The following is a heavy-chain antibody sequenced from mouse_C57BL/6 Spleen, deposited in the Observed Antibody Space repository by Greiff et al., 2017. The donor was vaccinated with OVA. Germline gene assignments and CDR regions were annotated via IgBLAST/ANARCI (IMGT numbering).Heavy chain of an antibody. CDR2: ISGGGGNT. V-gene: IGHV5-9*01. CDR3: ARARHEKVTTDYFDD. CDR1: GFTFSSYT. D-gene: IGHD1-1*01. J-gene: IGHJ2*01. Sequence: EVHLVESGGGLVKPGGSLKLSCAASGFTFSSYTMSWVRQTPEKRLGWVATISGGGGNTYYPNSVKGRFTITRDNAKNTLYLQLSSLRSEDAALYYCARARHEKVTTDYFDDGCRGATLAIAS.